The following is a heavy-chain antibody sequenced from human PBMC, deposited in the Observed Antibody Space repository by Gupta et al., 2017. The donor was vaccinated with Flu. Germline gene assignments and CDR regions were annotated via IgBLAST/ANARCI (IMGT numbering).Heavy chain of an antibody. CDR1: W. CDR2: TNSDGEIE. V-gene: IGHV3-7*01. Sequence: WMSGVRRRPGEGGVKLAMTNSDGEIEYYMDSVKSRFTISIDKVKNSFFLNMNTVTAEDTAVYYCARLLESAAFDIWGQGTLVTVSS. CDR3: ARLLESAAFDI. J-gene: IGHJ3*02. D-gene: IGHD1-1*01.